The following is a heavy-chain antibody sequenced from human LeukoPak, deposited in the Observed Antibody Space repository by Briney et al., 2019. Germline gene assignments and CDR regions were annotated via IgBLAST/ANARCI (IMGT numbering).Heavy chain of an antibody. CDR1: GGSSRVTSDY. Sequence: SETLSLTCTVSGGSSRVTSDYWGWIRQPPGKGLEWMGSFDYSGITYYNAALNSRVTISIDTANKQFSLKLTSVIAADTAVYYCARHGSAGTAWGQGTQVTVSS. D-gene: IGHD6-13*01. CDR2: FDYSGIT. J-gene: IGHJ5*02. V-gene: IGHV4-39*01. CDR3: ARHGSAGTA.